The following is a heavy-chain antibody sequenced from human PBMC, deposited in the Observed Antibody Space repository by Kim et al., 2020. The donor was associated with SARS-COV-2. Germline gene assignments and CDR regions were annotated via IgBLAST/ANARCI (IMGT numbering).Heavy chain of an antibody. CDR3: ASSPTPTESGYDFYYYGMDV. CDR2: IIPILGIA. V-gene: IGHV1-69*04. CDR1: GGTFSSYA. D-gene: IGHD5-12*01. J-gene: IGHJ6*02. Sequence: SVKVSCKASGGTFSSYAISWVRQAPGQGLEWMGRIIPILGIANYAQKFQGRVTITADKSTSTAYMELSSLRSEDTAVYYCASSPTPTESGYDFYYYGMDVWGQGTTVTVSS.